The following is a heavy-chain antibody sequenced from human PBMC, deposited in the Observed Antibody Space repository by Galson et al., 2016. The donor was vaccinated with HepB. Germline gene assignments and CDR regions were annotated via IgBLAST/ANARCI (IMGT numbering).Heavy chain of an antibody. D-gene: IGHD2-2*01. Sequence: LSLTCTVSGGSIKIAGYYWAWIRQPPGKGLEWIGSVYYGGSTYYSQPLESRVTILIDKSNDQFSLHLGSLTAADTAVYYCARGKVDNYAYFGMDGWGQGTTVTVSS. CDR3: ARGKVDNYAYFGMDG. CDR1: GGSIKIAGYY. CDR2: VYYGGST. V-gene: IGHV4-39*07. J-gene: IGHJ6*02.